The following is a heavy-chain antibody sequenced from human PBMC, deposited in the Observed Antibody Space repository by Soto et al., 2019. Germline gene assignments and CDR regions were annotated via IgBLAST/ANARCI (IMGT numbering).Heavy chain of an antibody. V-gene: IGHV3-7*03. CDR1: GFTFSTYW. CDR3: ARVAIPIASNDY. CDR2: IKQDGSEE. J-gene: IGHJ4*01. Sequence: GGSLILSCAASGFTFSTYWMSWVRQAPGKGLQWVANIKQDGSEEYYVDSVKGRFTIFRDNAKNSLYLQMNTLRAEDTAVYYCARVAIPIASNDYWGHGTLVIVSS. D-gene: IGHD6-13*01.